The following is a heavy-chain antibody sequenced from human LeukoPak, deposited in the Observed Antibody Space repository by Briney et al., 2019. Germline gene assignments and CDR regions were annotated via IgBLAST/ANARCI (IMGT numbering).Heavy chain of an antibody. CDR2: TYYSGNP. V-gene: IGHV4-59*01. J-gene: IGHJ5*02. CDR1: GGSISNYY. CDR3: AKGGPEASAGLSWFDP. D-gene: IGHD1-14*01. Sequence: SETLSLTCTVAGGSISNYYWYWMRQPPGKGLEWIAYTYYSGNPNYNPSLKSRATISVDTSKNQFSLKLSSVTAADTAVYYCAKGGPEASAGLSWFDPWGQGTLVTVSS.